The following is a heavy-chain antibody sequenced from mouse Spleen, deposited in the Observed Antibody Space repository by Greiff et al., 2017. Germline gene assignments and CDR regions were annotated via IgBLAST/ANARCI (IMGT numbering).Heavy chain of an antibody. CDR2: IDPEDGDT. CDR3: TMGNYYGSSYYFDY. CDR1: GFNIKDYY. Sequence: VQLQQSGAELVRPGASVKLSCTASGFNIKDYYMHWVKQRPEQGLEWIGRIDPEDGDTEYAPKFQGKATMTADTSSNTAYLQLSSLTSEDTAVYYCTMGNYYGSSYYFDYWGQGTTLTVSS. D-gene: IGHD1-1*01. J-gene: IGHJ2*01. V-gene: IGHV14-1*01.